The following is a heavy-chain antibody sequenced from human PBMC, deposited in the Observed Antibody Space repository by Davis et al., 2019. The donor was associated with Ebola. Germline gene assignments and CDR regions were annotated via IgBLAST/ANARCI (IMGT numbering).Heavy chain of an antibody. CDR3: ARESFTAVGLV. D-gene: IGHD2-2*03. CDR1: GGSFSGYY. V-gene: IGHV4-34*01. J-gene: IGHJ4*02. CDR2: INHSGST. Sequence: MPGGSLRLSCAVYGGSFSGYYWSWIRQPPGKGLEWIGEINHSGSTNYNPSLKSRVTISVDKSKNQFSLKLSSVTAADTAVYYCARESFTAVGLVWGQGTLVTVSS.